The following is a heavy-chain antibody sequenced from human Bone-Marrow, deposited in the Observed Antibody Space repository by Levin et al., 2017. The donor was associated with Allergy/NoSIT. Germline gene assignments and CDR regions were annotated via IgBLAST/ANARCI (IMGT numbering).Heavy chain of an antibody. D-gene: IGHD3-10*01. V-gene: IGHV4-59*01. CDR2: IYYSGTT. J-gene: IGHJ3*02. CDR3: ARERGHYYGDNRDYMGPYGFDI. Sequence: SETLSLTCTVSGGSMSNYLWSWIRQPPGKGLEWIGYIYYSGTTNYNPSLKSRLTISVDPSKSQFSLKLTSVTAADPAGYFCARERGHYYGDNRDYMGPYGFDIWGQGTMVTVSS. CDR1: GGSMSNYL.